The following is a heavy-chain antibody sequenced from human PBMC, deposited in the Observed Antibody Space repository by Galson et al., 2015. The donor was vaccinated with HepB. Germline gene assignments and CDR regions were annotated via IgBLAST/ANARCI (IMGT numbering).Heavy chain of an antibody. CDR2: IKQDGSEK. J-gene: IGHJ6*02. V-gene: IGHV3-7*01. Sequence: SLRLSCAASGFTFSSYWMSWVRQAPGKGLEWVANIKQDGSEKYYVDSVKGRFTISRDNAKNSLYLQMNSLRAEDTAVYYCARDLGYVDLYYYYGMDVWGQGTTVTVSS. D-gene: IGHD5-12*01. CDR1: GFTFSSYW. CDR3: ARDLGYVDLYYYYGMDV.